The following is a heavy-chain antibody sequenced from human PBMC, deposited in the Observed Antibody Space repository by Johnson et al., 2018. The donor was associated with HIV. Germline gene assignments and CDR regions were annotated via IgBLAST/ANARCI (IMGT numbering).Heavy chain of an antibody. CDR1: GFTFSSYW. J-gene: IGHJ3*02. V-gene: IGHV3-74*02. CDR2: INSDGSST. Sequence: VQLVESGGGLVQPGGSLRLSCAASGFTFSSYWMHWVRQAPGKGLVWVSRINSDGSSTSYADSVKGRFTISRDNAKNTLYLQMNSLRAEDTAVYYCAQMGGYYDSSGYYPAGAFDIWGQGTMVTVSS. D-gene: IGHD3-22*01. CDR3: AQMGGYYDSSGYYPAGAFDI.